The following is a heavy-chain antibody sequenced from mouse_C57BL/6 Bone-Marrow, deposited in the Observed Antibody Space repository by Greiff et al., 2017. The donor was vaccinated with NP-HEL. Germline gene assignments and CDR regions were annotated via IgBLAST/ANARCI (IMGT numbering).Heavy chain of an antibody. J-gene: IGHJ1*03. V-gene: IGHV14-1*01. CDR1: GFNIKDYY. Sequence: EVKLVESGAELVRPGASVKLSCTASGFNIKDYYMHWVKQRPEQGLEWIGRIDPEDGDTEYAPTFQGKATMTADTSSNPAYLQLSSLTSEDKAVYYCTTSIATVVARYWYCDVWGTGTTVTVSS. CDR3: TTSIATVVARYWYCDV. CDR2: IDPEDGDT. D-gene: IGHD1-1*01.